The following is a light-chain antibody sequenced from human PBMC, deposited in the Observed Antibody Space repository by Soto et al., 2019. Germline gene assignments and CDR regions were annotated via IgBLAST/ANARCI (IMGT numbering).Light chain of an antibody. CDR1: QSVTSNY. V-gene: IGKV3-20*01. CDR2: GAS. J-gene: IGKJ2*01. CDR3: QQYGTSPPYT. Sequence: EILLTQSPGALSLSPGERATLSCRASQSVTSNYLAWYQQIYGQAPRLLIYGASSRATGIPDRFSGSGSGTDFTLTISRLEPEDSAVYYGQQYGTSPPYTFGQGTKLEIK.